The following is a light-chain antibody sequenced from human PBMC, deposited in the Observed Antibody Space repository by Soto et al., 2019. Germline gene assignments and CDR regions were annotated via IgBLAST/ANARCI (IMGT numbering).Light chain of an antibody. Sequence: EIVLTQSPXTLSLSPGXRATXSCXASQSVSXSYLAWYQQKPGQAPRLLIYGASSRATGIPDRFSGSGSGTDFTLTISRLEPEDFAVYYCQQYGSSLLFTFGPGTKVDIK. J-gene: IGKJ3*01. CDR2: GAS. CDR3: QQYGSSLLFT. CDR1: QSVSXSY. V-gene: IGKV3-20*01.